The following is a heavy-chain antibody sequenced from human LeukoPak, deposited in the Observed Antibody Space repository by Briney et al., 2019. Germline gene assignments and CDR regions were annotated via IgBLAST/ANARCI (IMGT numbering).Heavy chain of an antibody. D-gene: IGHD3-10*01. Sequence: GGSLRLSCAASGFTFSNAWMSWVRQAPGKGLEWVGRIKSKTDGGTTDYAAPVKGRFTISRDDSKNTLYLQMNSLKTGDTAVYYCTTEEFTVPPFDYWGQGTLVTVSS. CDR2: IKSKTDGGTT. CDR1: GFTFSNAW. CDR3: TTEEFTVPPFDY. V-gene: IGHV3-15*01. J-gene: IGHJ4*02.